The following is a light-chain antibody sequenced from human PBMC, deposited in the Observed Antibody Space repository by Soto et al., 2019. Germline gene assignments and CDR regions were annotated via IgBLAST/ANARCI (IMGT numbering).Light chain of an antibody. V-gene: IGLV3-21*04. Sequence: SYELTQPPSVSVAPGKTARLTCGGNNIGSKSVHWYQQKPGQAPVLVIYYDSDRPSGIPERFSGSNSGNTATLTISRVEAGDEADYYCQVWDSSSDRAVFGGGTKLTVL. CDR2: YDS. CDR3: QVWDSSSDRAV. CDR1: NIGSKS. J-gene: IGLJ7*01.